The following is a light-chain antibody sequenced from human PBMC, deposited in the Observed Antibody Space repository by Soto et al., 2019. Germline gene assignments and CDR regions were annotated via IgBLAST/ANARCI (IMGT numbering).Light chain of an antibody. V-gene: IGLV2-23*01. CDR1: SSDVGGYNL. J-gene: IGLJ2*01. CDR2: EDI. Sequence: QSALTQPGSVSGSPGQSITISCTGSSSDVGGYNLVSWYQQYPGKAPKLMIYEDIERPSGVSNRFSGSKSGNTASLTISGLQTEDEAYYYCCSYAGGTSVVFGGGTKLTVL. CDR3: CSYAGGTSVV.